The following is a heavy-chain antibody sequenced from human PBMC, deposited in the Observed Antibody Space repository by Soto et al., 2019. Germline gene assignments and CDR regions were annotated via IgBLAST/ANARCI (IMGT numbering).Heavy chain of an antibody. V-gene: IGHV3-23*01. CDR3: AKKSTVVGPAEYFDY. CDR2: ISGGADTT. D-gene: IGHD1-26*01. Sequence: EVQLLESGGGLVQPGGSLRLSCAGSGFTFSNYAMSWVRQAPGKGLEWVSAISGGADTTYYAASVKGRFTISRDNSKNTLYLQTNSLRAEDTAVYYCAKKSTVVGPAEYFDYWGQGTQVTVSS. CDR1: GFTFSNYA. J-gene: IGHJ4*02.